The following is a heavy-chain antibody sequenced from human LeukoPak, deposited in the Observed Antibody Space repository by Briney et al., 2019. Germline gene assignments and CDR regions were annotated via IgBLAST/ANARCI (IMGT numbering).Heavy chain of an antibody. Sequence: GGSLRLSCAASGFTFSSYGMSWVRQAPGKGLEWVSAFSGSGGSTYYADSVKGRFTISRDNSKNTLYLQMNSLRAEDTAVYYCARRTHDSSGYFATTPSNDAFDIWGQGTMVTVSS. D-gene: IGHD3-22*01. CDR1: GFTFSSYG. CDR2: FSGSGGST. CDR3: ARRTHDSSGYFATTPSNDAFDI. V-gene: IGHV3-23*01. J-gene: IGHJ3*02.